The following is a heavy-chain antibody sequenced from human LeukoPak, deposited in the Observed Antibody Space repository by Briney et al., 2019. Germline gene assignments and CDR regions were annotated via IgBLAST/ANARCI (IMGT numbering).Heavy chain of an antibody. Sequence: PSETLSLTCTVSGGSISSSSYYWGWIRQPPGKGLEWIGSTYYSGSTYYNPSLKSRVTISVDTSKNQFSLKLSSVTAADTAVYYCARAYCGGDCYSSAVDYWGQGTLVTVSS. CDR2: TYYSGST. CDR3: ARAYCGGDCYSSAVDY. CDR1: GGSISSSSYY. D-gene: IGHD2-21*02. V-gene: IGHV4-39*01. J-gene: IGHJ4*02.